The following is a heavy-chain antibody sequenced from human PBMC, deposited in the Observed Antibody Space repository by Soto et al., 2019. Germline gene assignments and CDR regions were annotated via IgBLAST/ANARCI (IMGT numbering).Heavy chain of an antibody. J-gene: IGHJ6*02. CDR1: GGTSISHG. V-gene: IGHV3-21*01. D-gene: IGHD3-3*01. CDR2: ISRSSSYI. Sequence: GGTSISHGGNRISQNPEKGLEWVLSISRSSSYIYYSDSVKGRFTISRDNAKNSLYLQMNSLRAEDTAVYCCVRDRDFWRGARVGMEVRGQGTTVTVSS. CDR3: VRDRDFWRGARVGMEV.